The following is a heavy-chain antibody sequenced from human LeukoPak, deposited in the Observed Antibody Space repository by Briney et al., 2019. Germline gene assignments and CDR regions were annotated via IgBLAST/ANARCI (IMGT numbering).Heavy chain of an antibody. Sequence: SGGSLRLSCAAAGFTFDDYGMSWVRQAPGKGLEWVSGINWNGGSTGYADSVKGRFTISRDNAKNSLYLQMNSLRAEDTALYYCARDSVSSSSWYWYYYYYMDVWGKGTTVTVS. J-gene: IGHJ6*03. V-gene: IGHV3-20*04. CDR1: GFTFDDYG. CDR3: ARDSVSSSSWYWYYYYYMDV. D-gene: IGHD6-13*01. CDR2: INWNGGST.